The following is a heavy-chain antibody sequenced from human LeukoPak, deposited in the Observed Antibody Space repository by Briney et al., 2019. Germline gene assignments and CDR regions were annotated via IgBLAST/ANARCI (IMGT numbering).Heavy chain of an antibody. CDR1: GFTFSSNW. CDR3: AKEWELLGIYDY. J-gene: IGHJ4*02. D-gene: IGHD1-26*01. Sequence: GGSLRLSCAASGFTFSSNWMSWVRQAPGKGLEWVSAISGSGGSTYYADSVKGRFTISRDNSKNTLYLQMNSLRAEDTAVYYCAKEWELLGIYDYWGQGTLVTVSS. V-gene: IGHV3-23*01. CDR2: ISGSGGST.